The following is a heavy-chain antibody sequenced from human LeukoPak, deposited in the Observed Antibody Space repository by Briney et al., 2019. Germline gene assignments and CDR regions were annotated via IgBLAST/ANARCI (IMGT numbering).Heavy chain of an antibody. CDR3: AKMALSWVACTIDH. CDR2: LTGNGAGT. Sequence: GGSLRLSCAASGFTFSTYAMSWVRQAPGKGLEWVSGLTGNGAGTYYADSVKGRFTISRDNSKNTLYLHMNSLRAEDTAVYYCAKMALSWVACTIDHWGQGTLVTVSS. V-gene: IGHV3-23*01. J-gene: IGHJ5*02. CDR1: GFTFSTYA. D-gene: IGHD6-19*01.